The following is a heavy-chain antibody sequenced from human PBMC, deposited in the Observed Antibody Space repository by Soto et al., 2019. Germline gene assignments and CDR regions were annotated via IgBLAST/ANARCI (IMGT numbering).Heavy chain of an antibody. CDR1: GFTFTSYA. V-gene: IGHV3-23*01. J-gene: IGHJ6*02. CDR3: AKGDTTMITDYYAMDV. D-gene: IGHD5-18*01. Sequence: GGSLRLSCAVSGFTFTSYAMTWVRQAPGKGLEWVSAISGSGGSEFYADSVKGRFTISRDNSKNTLYLQMKSLRAEDTALYYCAKGDTTMITDYYAMDVWGQGTTVTVSS. CDR2: ISGSGGSE.